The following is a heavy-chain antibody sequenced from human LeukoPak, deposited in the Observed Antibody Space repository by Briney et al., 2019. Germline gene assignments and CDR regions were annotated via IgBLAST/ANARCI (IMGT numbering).Heavy chain of an antibody. CDR1: GFTFSTYS. V-gene: IGHV3-21*01. Sequence: GGSLRLSCAASGFTFSTYSMNWVRQAPGKGLEWVSSIDSSSGYKFYADSVKGRFTISRDNAKNSLYLQMNSLRAEDTAVYYCARLDLDIVAFDIWGQGTMVTVSS. J-gene: IGHJ3*02. D-gene: IGHD5-12*01. CDR2: IDSSSGYK. CDR3: ARLDLDIVAFDI.